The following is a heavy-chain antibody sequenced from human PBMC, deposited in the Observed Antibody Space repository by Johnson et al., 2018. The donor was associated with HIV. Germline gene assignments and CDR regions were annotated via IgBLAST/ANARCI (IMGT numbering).Heavy chain of an antibody. J-gene: IGHJ3*02. D-gene: IGHD6-13*01. CDR2: ISYDGGNI. CDR3: AKEQQLYAFDI. CDR1: GFTFTDYA. V-gene: IGHV3-30-3*02. Sequence: VQLVESGGGVVQPGRSLRVSCAASGFTFTDYAIHWVRQAPGKGLEWVAVISYDGGNIYYTDSVKGRFTISRDNSKNTLYLQMNSLRTEDTALYYCAKEQQLYAFDIWGQGTMVTVSS.